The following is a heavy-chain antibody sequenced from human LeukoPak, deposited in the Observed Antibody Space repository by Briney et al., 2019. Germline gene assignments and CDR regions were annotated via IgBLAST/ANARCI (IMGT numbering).Heavy chain of an antibody. V-gene: IGHV3-7*01. J-gene: IGHJ4*02. CDR3: AGLYESSGFDY. CDR1: GFTFSSYW. D-gene: IGHD3-22*01. Sequence: GGSLRLSCAASGFTFSSYWMSWVRQAPGKGLEWVANINQDGSDNYYVDSVKGRFTISRDNAKNSLYLQMNSLRAEDTAVYYCAGLYESSGFDYWGQGTLVTVSS. CDR2: INQDGSDN.